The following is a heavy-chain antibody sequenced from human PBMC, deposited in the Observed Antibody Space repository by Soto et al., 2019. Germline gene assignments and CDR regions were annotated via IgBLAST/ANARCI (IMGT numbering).Heavy chain of an antibody. V-gene: IGHV3-30*03. D-gene: IGHD3-22*01. J-gene: IGHJ3*02. CDR3: AHLSAPDDTDAFDI. Sequence: GSLRLSCAASGFTFSSYGMPWVRQAPGKGLEWVAVISYDGSNKYYADSVKGRFTISRDNSKNTLYLQMTSLRAEDTAVYYCAHLSAPDDTDAFDIWGQGTMVT. CDR1: GFTFSSYG. CDR2: ISYDGSNK.